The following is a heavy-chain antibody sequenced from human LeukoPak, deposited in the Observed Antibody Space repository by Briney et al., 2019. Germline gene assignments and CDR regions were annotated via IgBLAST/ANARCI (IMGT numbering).Heavy chain of an antibody. Sequence: ASVKVSCKASGYTFTSYDINWVRQATGQGLEWMGWTNPNSGNTGYAQKFQGRVTMTRNTSISTAYMELSSLRSEDTAVYYCARSLNRAGYYYGSGFRFWGQGTLVTVSS. D-gene: IGHD3-10*01. V-gene: IGHV1-8*01. CDR3: ARSLNRAGYYYGSGFRF. J-gene: IGHJ4*02. CDR2: TNPNSGNT. CDR1: GYTFTSYD.